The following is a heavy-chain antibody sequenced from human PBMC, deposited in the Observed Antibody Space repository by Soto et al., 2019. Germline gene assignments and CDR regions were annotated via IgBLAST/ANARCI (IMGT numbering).Heavy chain of an antibody. Sequence: EVQLVESGGGLVQPGGSLRLSCAASGFTFSSYWMSWVRQAPGKGLEWVANIKQDGSEKYYVDSVKGRFTISRDNAKNSLYLQMNSLRAEDTAVYYCARGRAARRSYFEDWGQGTLVTASS. CDR1: GFTFSSYW. CDR2: IKQDGSEK. D-gene: IGHD6-6*01. V-gene: IGHV3-7*01. J-gene: IGHJ4*02. CDR3: ARGRAARRSYFED.